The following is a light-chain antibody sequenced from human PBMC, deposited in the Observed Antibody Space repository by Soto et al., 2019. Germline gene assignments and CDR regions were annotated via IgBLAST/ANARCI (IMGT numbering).Light chain of an antibody. V-gene: IGKV3-20*01. Sequence: EIVLTQSPGTLSLSPGERATLSCRASQSLSSTYLAWYQQKPGQAPRLLIYGASSRATGIQDRFSGSGSGTDFTLTISRLEPEDCAVYYCQQYGSSPVTFGGGTRVEIK. CDR2: GAS. CDR1: QSLSSTY. J-gene: IGKJ4*01. CDR3: QQYGSSPVT.